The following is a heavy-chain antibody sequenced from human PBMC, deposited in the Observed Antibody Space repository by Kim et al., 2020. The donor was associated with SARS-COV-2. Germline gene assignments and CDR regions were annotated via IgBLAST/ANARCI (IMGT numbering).Heavy chain of an antibody. CDR2: K. V-gene: IGHV3-7*01. Sequence: KYYGDSVKGRFTISRDNAKNSLYLHMNSLRAEDTAVYYCARRGGSHFLNYWGQGTLVTVSS. J-gene: IGHJ4*02. D-gene: IGHD1-26*01. CDR3: ARRGGSHFLNY.